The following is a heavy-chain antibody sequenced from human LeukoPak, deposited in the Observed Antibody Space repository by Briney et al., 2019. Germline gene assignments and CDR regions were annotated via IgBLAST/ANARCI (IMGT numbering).Heavy chain of an antibody. CDR2: ISAFDGST. V-gene: IGHV1-18*01. CDR1: GYTFNAFG. D-gene: IGHD2-2*01. J-gene: IGHJ3*02. CDR3: ARLARYHLLEASDI. Sequence: ASVKVSCKASGYTFNAFGISWVRQAPGQGLEWMGWISAFDGSTMYAQSLQGRLSMTTETSTTTAYMELRSLTSDDTAVYYCARLARYHLLEASDIWGQGTMVTVSS.